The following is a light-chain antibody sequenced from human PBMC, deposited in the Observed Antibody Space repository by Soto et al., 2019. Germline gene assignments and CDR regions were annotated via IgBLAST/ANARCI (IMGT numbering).Light chain of an antibody. J-gene: IGKJ2*01. Sequence: DIQMTQSPSTLSASVGDRVTITCRASQSISSWLAWYQQKPGKAPKLLIYDASSLESGVPSRFSGSGSGTVFTITSSSLQPDYFATYYCQQYNSYSTFGQGTKLEIK. CDR2: DAS. CDR3: QQYNSYST. CDR1: QSISSW. V-gene: IGKV1-5*01.